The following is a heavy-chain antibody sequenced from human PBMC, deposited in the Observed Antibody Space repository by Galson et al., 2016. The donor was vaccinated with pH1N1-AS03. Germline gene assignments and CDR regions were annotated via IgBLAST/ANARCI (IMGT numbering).Heavy chain of an antibody. V-gene: IGHV4-61*02. D-gene: IGHD2-21*01. CDR1: GGSVTRGGFF. CDR3: ARGVRVDCGREPCYSGMDV. Sequence: TLSLTCTVAGGSVTRGGFFWSWIRQPAGKELEWMGRLLPSGTTNYNPSFKSRVTMSMDTSKNQFSLELNCVTTADTAIYYCARGVRVDCGREPCYSGMDVWGQGATVTVSS. J-gene: IGHJ6*02. CDR2: LLPSGTT.